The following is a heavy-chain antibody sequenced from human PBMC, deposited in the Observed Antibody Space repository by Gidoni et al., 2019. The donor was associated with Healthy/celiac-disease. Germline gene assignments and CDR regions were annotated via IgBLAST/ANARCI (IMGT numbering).Heavy chain of an antibody. CDR2: ISWDGGST. CDR3: AKDIQYYYYGMDV. J-gene: IGHJ6*02. D-gene: IGHD4-4*01. CDR1: GFTFDDYT. Sequence: EVQLVESGGVVVQPGGSLRLSCSASGFTFDDYTMHWVRQATGKGLELVSLISWDGGSTYYADSVKGRFTISRDNSKNSLYLQMNSLRTEDTALYYCAKDIQYYYYGMDVWGQGTTVTVSS. V-gene: IGHV3-43*01.